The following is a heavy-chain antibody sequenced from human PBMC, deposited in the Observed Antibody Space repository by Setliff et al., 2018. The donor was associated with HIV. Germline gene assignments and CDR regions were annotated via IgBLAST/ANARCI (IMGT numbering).Heavy chain of an antibody. D-gene: IGHD6-19*01. CDR3: ARDSGWYFVDY. J-gene: IGHJ4*02. CDR1: GGSISSGGYY. CDR2: IYYSGST. Sequence: LSLTCTVSGGSISSGGYYWSWIRQHPGKGLEWIGYIYYSGSTYYNPSLKSRVTISVDTSKNQFSLKLSSVTAADTAVYYCARDSGWYFVDYWGQGTLVTVS. V-gene: IGHV4-31*03.